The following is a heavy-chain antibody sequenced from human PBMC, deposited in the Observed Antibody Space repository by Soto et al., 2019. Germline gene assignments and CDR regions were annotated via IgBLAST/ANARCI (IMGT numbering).Heavy chain of an antibody. J-gene: IGHJ5*02. Sequence: QVQLVQSGAEVKKPGSSVKVAFKAYGGTFSSYAISWVRRARGRGLEWMGGIIPIFGTANYAQKFQGRVTITADESTSTAYMELSSLRSEDTAVYYCAKEELSGSRTPDPWGQGTLVTVSS. V-gene: IGHV1-69*12. CDR3: AKEELSGSRTPDP. CDR2: IIPIFGTA. D-gene: IGHD1-26*01. CDR1: GGTFSSYA.